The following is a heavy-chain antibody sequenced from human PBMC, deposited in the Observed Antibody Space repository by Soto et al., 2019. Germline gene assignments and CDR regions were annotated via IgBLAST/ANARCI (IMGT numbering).Heavy chain of an antibody. CDR1: GFMFHTYW. J-gene: IGHJ4*02. V-gene: IGHV3-7*01. Sequence: EVQLVESGGGLVQPGGSLRLSCAASGFMFHTYWMTWVRQAPGKGLEWVANIRGDGRETYYLDSVKGQFTISRENAMISLYLQMTSLRAEDTAVYYCARVLSGSSFAFMDNWGQGTLVAVSS. D-gene: IGHD3-10*01. CDR2: IRGDGRET. CDR3: ARVLSGSSFAFMDN.